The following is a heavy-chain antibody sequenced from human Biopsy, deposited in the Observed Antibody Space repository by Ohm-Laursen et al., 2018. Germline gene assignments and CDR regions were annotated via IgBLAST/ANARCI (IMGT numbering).Heavy chain of an antibody. CDR3: ATPFQYYDSWGGYPPFDH. CDR2: IIAVSGLV. V-gene: IGHV1-69*10. CDR1: GGTFSNYA. J-gene: IGHJ4*02. Sequence: SVKVSCKASGGTFSNYAISWVRQAPGEGLEWMGGIIAVSGLVNYAPKFQGRVSITADKSTTTAYMELSNPKSEDTAVYYCATPFQYYDSWGGYPPFDHWGQGTLVTVSS. D-gene: IGHD3-3*01.